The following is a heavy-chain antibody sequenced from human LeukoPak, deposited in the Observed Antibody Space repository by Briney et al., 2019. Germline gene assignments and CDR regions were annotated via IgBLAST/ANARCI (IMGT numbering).Heavy chain of an antibody. CDR2: ISFSSSSI. V-gene: IGHV3-48*02. J-gene: IGHJ4*02. CDR1: GFTFSGYS. CDR3: ARGALDFDY. Sequence: PGGSLRLSCAVSGFTFSGYSMNWVRQAPGKGLEWVSYISFSSSSIYYADSVKGRFTVSRDNAKNSLYLQMNSLRDEDTAVYYCARGALDFDYWGQGTLVTVSS.